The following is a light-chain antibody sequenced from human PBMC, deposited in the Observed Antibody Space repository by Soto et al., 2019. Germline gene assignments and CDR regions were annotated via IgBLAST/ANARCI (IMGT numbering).Light chain of an antibody. CDR2: DAS. J-gene: IGKJ1*01. Sequence: DIQMTQSPSTLSASVGDRVTITCRASQSISSWLAWYQQKPGKAPKLLIYDASSLESGVPSRFSGSGSGTEFTLTIRSLQPDDFATYYCQQYYSYPWTFGQGTKVEIK. CDR3: QQYYSYPWT. V-gene: IGKV1-5*01. CDR1: QSISSW.